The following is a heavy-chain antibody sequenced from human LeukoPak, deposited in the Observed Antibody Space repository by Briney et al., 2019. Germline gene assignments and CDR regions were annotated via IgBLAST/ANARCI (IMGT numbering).Heavy chain of an antibody. V-gene: IGHV1-69*05. CDR3: ARGLITAADLYYFDY. CDR1: GGTFSSYA. J-gene: IGHJ4*02. Sequence: ASVKVSCKASGGTFSSYAFTWVRQAPGRGLEWMGSVIPLFGSTNYAQQLQGRVSITTDESTNTVYMELSSLTSEDTAVYYCARGLITAADLYYFDYWGQGTLVTVSS. CDR2: VIPLFGST. D-gene: IGHD6-13*01.